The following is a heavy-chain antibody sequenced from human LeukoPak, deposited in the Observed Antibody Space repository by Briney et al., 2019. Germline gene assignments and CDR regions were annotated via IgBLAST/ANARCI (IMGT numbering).Heavy chain of an antibody. CDR2: IYSGGST. Sequence: GGSLRLSCAASGFTVSSNYMSWVRQAPGKGLEWVSVIYSGGSTYYADSVKGRFTISRDNPKNTLYLQMNSLRAEDTAVYYCAKDLGVYYYDSSGYPIAFDIWGQGTMVTVSS. CDR1: GFTVSSNY. D-gene: IGHD3-22*01. CDR3: AKDLGVYYYDSSGYPIAFDI. J-gene: IGHJ3*02. V-gene: IGHV3-53*01.